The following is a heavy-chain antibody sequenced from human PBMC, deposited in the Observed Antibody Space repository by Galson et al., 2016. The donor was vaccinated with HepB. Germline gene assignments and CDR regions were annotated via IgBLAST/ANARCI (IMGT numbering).Heavy chain of an antibody. D-gene: IGHD3-3*01. CDR2: IIPIFGTA. J-gene: IGHJ5*02. CDR3: ARDGGPIFGTNISRNWFDP. V-gene: IGHV1-69*13. CDR1: GGSFSSYT. Sequence: SVKVSCKASGGSFSSYTITWVRQAPGQGLEWMGGIIPIFGTAKYAQKFQGRVTFTADESTSTVYMELSSLRSEDTAMYYCARDGGPIFGTNISRNWFDPWGQGTLVTVSS.